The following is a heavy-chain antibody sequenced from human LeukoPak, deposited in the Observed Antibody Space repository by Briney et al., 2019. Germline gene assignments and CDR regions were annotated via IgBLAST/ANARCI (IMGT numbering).Heavy chain of an antibody. CDR2: IYTSGST. CDR1: GASLTSGTFY. Sequence: SETLSLTCTVSGASLTSGTFYWSWIRQPAGKGLEWIGRIYTSGSTNYNPSLKTRVTISGDTSTNQISLKLSSVTAADTAVYYCARGPATPESAAFDIWGQGTMVTVSS. J-gene: IGHJ3*02. CDR3: ARGPATPESAAFDI. D-gene: IGHD1-14*01. V-gene: IGHV4-61*02.